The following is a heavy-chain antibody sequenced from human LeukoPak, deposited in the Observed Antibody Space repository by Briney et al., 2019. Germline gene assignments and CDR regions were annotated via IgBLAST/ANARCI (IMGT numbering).Heavy chain of an antibody. CDR3: TTDRPGYCSSTSCYKSPYYFDY. V-gene: IGHV3-15*01. CDR2: IKSKTDGGTT. J-gene: IGHJ4*02. CDR1: GLIFSNAW. Sequence: GGSLRLSCAASGLIFSNAWTSWVRQAPGKGLEWVGHIKSKTDGGTTDYAAPVKGRFTISRDDSKTTLYLQMNSLKTEDTAVYYCTTDRPGYCSSTSCYKSPYYFDYWGQGTLVTVSS. D-gene: IGHD2-2*02.